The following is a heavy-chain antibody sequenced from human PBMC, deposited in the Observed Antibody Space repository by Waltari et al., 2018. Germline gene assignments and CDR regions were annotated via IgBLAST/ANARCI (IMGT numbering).Heavy chain of an antibody. D-gene: IGHD6-13*01. Sequence: EVQLVESGGGLVQPGGSLGLAGVASGFTSSSYEMNWVRQAPGKGLEWVSYVSSSGSKVHHADSVKARFTIFRDNAKNSLFLQMNSLRAEDTAVYYCARDPGTSAGFDYFDYWGQGTLVTVSS. CDR3: ARDPGTSAGFDYFDY. CDR2: VSSSGSKV. J-gene: IGHJ4*02. CDR1: GFTSSSYE. V-gene: IGHV3-48*03.